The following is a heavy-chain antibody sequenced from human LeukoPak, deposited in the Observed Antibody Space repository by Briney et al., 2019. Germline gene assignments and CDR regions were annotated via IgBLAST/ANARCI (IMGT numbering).Heavy chain of an antibody. Sequence: PSETLSLTCTVSGGSISSGGYYWSWIRQHPGKGLEWIGYIYYSGSTYYNPSLKSRVTISVDTSKNQFSLKLSSVTAADTAVYYCASRTSGTHYFEYWGQGTLVTVSS. V-gene: IGHV4-31*03. CDR2: IYYSGST. CDR3: ASRTSGTHYFEY. D-gene: IGHD1-26*01. J-gene: IGHJ4*02. CDR1: GGSISSGGYY.